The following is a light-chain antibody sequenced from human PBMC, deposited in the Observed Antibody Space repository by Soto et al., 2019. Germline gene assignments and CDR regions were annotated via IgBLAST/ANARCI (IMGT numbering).Light chain of an antibody. V-gene: IGKV3-15*01. CDR3: QQYNNWPRT. CDR2: GAT. CDR1: QSVSIL. Sequence: MTQSPSSLSVSVADRVTITCRASQSVSILLACYQQKPGQAPRLLIHGATTRATGIPARFSGSGSGTEFTLTISSLQSEAFAVYYCQQYNNWPRTFGQGTKVDIK. J-gene: IGKJ1*01.